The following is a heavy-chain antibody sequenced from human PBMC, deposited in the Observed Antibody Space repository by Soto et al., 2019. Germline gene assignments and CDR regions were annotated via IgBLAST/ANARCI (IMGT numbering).Heavy chain of an antibody. V-gene: IGHV3-30-3*01. D-gene: IGHD6-19*01. CDR2: ISYDGSNK. CDR1: GFTFSSYA. Sequence: QVQLVESGGGVVQPGRSLRLSCAASGFTFSSYAMHWVRQAPGKGLEWVAVISYDGSNKYYADSVKGRFTISRDNSKNTLYLQMNSRRAEDTAVYYCARGSGPSGGFDPWGQGTLVTVSS. CDR3: ARGSGPSGGFDP. J-gene: IGHJ5*02.